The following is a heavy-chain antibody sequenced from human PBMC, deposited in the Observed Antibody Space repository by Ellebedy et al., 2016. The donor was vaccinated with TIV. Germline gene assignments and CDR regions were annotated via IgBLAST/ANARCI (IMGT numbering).Heavy chain of an antibody. J-gene: IGHJ6*02. CDR3: AKVPAAMGRYYYYGMDV. D-gene: IGHD2-2*01. V-gene: IGHV3-30*18. Sequence: GGSLRLXXAASGFTFSSYGMHWVRQAPGKGLEWVAVISYDGSNKYYADSVKGRFTISRDNSKNTLYLQMNSLRAEDTAVYYCAKVPAAMGRYYYYGMDVWGQGTTVTVSS. CDR2: ISYDGSNK. CDR1: GFTFSSYG.